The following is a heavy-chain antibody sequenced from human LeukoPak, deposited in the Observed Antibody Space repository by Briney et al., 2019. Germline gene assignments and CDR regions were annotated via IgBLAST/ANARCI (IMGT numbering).Heavy chain of an antibody. CDR1: GVSFDDYY. J-gene: IGHJ4*02. Sequence: SETLSPTCAVSGVSFDDYYWSWVRQTPGKGLEWLGEINHSGYTNDSPSLKSRVTLSIDTSRKQFSLNLGSVTVADAGIYYCTRMTTGHDYWGQGTLVTVSS. CDR3: TRMTTGHDY. V-gene: IGHV4-34*01. CDR2: INHSGYT. D-gene: IGHD4-17*01.